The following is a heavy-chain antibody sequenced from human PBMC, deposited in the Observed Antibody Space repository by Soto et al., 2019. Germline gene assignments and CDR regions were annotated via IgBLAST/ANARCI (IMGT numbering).Heavy chain of an antibody. V-gene: IGHV1-18*01. D-gene: IGHD6-19*01. J-gene: IGHJ4*02. CDR2: IGGNSGDT. CDR3: ARDWGSKAVPIIADM. CDR1: GYSFTTYG. Sequence: QVQLVQSGLEVKEPGASVKVSCKASGYSFTTYGVSWLRQAPGQGLEWMGWIGGNSGDTTHAQNFKDRVIMTRDIATTTAFMELRSLRLDDTAVYFCARDWGSKAVPIIADMWGQGTLVTVSS.